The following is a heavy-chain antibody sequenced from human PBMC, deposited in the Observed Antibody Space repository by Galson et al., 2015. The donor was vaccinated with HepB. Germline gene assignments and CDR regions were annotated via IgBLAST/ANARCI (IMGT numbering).Heavy chain of an antibody. Sequence: SLRLSCATSGFNFGDYAMSWFRQAPGKGLEWVGFIRIKGYGETTEYATPVKGRFTISRDDSKGIAYLQMNSLKTEDTAVYFCAGDIGSGTYYRGYLYYHFGMDVWGQGTTVTVSS. V-gene: IGHV3-49*03. CDR3: AGDIGSGTYYRGYLYYHFGMDV. D-gene: IGHD3-10*01. CDR2: IRIKGYGETT. J-gene: IGHJ6*02. CDR1: GFNFGDYA.